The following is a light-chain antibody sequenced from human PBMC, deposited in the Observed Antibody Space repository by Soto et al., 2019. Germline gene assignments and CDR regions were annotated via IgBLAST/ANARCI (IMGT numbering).Light chain of an antibody. CDR3: QKYSSVPV. CDR2: AAS. V-gene: IGKV1-27*01. Sequence: DIRMTQSPTSLSASVGDRVTITCRASQDIRNFVAWYQEKPGKAPKLLIYAASTLQSGVPSRFSGSGSWTDFTLTINSLQPEEVATYACQKYSSVPVFGPGTKVESK. J-gene: IGKJ3*01. CDR1: QDIRNF.